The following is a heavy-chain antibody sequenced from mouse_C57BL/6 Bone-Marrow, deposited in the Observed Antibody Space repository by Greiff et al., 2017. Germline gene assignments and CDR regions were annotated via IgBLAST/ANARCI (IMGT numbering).Heavy chain of an antibody. D-gene: IGHD1-1*01. CDR1: GYTFTSYG. J-gene: IGHJ4*01. Sequence: VQGVESGAELARPGASVKLSCKASGYTFTSYGISWVKQRTGQGLEWIGEIYPRSGNTYYNEKFKGKATLTADKSSSTAYMELRSLTSEDSAVYFCARRGVKSSYGVDYWGQGTSVTVSS. CDR2: IYPRSGNT. CDR3: ARRGVKSSYGVDY. V-gene: IGHV1-81*01.